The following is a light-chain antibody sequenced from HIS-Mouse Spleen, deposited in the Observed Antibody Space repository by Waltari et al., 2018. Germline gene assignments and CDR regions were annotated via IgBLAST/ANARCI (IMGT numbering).Light chain of an antibody. CDR3: QQYYSTSLT. V-gene: IGKV4-1*01. CDR2: WAS. J-gene: IGKJ4*01. Sequence: DIVMTQSPDSLAVSLGERATIHCKSSQSVLYSSNNKNYLAWYQQKPGQPPKLLIYWASTRESGVPDRFSGSGSGTDLTLTISSLQAEDVAVYYCQQYYSTSLTFGGGTKVEIK. CDR1: QSVLYSSNNKNY.